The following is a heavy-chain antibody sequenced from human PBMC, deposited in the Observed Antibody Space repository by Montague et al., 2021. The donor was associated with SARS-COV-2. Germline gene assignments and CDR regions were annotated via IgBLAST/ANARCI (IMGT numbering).Heavy chain of an antibody. J-gene: IGHJ2*01. Sequence: CAISGDSVSSNSAAWNWIRQSPSRGLEWLGRTYYRSKWYNDYAVSVKSRITINPDTSKNQFSLQLNSVTPEDMAVYYCARRGRLGYRTIAAAGTYWYFDLWGRGTLVTVSS. CDR3: ARRGRLGYRTIAAAGTYWYFDL. CDR1: GDSVSSNSAA. V-gene: IGHV6-1*01. CDR2: TYYRSKWYN. D-gene: IGHD6-13*01.